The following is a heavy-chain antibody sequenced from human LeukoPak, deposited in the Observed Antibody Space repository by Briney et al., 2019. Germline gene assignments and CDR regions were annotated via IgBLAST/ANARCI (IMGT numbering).Heavy chain of an antibody. D-gene: IGHD5-18*01. CDR1: GSTVGDYA. Sequence: GPSLTPSCTPSGSTVGDYATSWFRQAPGKRPECVCFIRSKAYGGTTEHAASVKGRFTISRDDSKRIAYLQMNSLKTEDTAVYYCTRVNTAMVLDYWGQGTLVTVSS. CDR2: IRSKAYGGTT. V-gene: IGHV3-49*03. J-gene: IGHJ4*02. CDR3: TRVNTAMVLDY.